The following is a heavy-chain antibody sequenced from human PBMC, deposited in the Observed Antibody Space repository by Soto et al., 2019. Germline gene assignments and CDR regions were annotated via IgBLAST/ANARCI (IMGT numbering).Heavy chain of an antibody. CDR3: ARLAYSNFLGGLDS. Sequence: QGQLVESGGGVVQPGGSLRLSCAASGFIFSAYGIHWVRQAPGKGLEWVAIVWNDGINEYYADSVKGRFTISRDNFKNTVDLQMNSLRVEDTAVYYCARLAYSNFLGGLDSWGQGTLVTASS. CDR1: GFIFSAYG. CDR2: VWNDGINE. J-gene: IGHJ5*01. D-gene: IGHD1-26*01. V-gene: IGHV3-33*01.